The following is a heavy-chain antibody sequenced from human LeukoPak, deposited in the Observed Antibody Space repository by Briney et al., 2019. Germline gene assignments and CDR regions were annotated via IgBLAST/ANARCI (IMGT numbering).Heavy chain of an antibody. CDR1: DYSISSGYY. J-gene: IGHJ5*02. D-gene: IGHD1-26*01. CDR3: ARGMTYWEGDWFDP. Sequence: PSETLSLTCDVSDYSISSGYYWGWIRQPPGKGLEWIGSIYHSGSTHYNPSLKSRVTISVDTSKNQLSLKLTSVTAADTAVYHCARGMTYWEGDWFDPWGQGTLVIVSS. CDR2: IYHSGST. V-gene: IGHV4-38-2*01.